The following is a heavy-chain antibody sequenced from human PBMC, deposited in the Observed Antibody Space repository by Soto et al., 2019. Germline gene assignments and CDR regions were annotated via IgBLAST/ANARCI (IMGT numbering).Heavy chain of an antibody. V-gene: IGHV5-10-1*01. Sequence: EVQLVQSGSEVKKPGESLRISCKGSGYSFTSYWISWVRQMPGKGLEWMGRIDPSDSYTNYSPSFKGNVTISAVKSICTACMQCGCLKVLDTAMYYCARHSVEAGYYFDYFGQGTLVTVSS. CDR1: GYSFTSYW. CDR2: IDPSDSYT. J-gene: IGHJ4*02. CDR3: ARHSVEAGYYFDY. D-gene: IGHD6-13*01.